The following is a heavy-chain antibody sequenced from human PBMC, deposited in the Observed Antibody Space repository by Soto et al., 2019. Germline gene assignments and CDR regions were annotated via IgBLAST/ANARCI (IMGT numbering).Heavy chain of an antibody. CDR3: ATDFGSGSYYPDY. J-gene: IGHJ4*02. Sequence: QVQLQESGPGLVKPSQTLSLTCTVSGGSISSGSYYWSWIRQHPGKGLEWIGYIYYGGNTYYNPSLKGRVSRSVDTSKNQFSLKVNSVTAADTAVYYCATDFGSGSYYPDYWGQGTLVTVSS. V-gene: IGHV4-31*03. D-gene: IGHD3-10*01. CDR1: GGSISSGSYY. CDR2: IYYGGNT.